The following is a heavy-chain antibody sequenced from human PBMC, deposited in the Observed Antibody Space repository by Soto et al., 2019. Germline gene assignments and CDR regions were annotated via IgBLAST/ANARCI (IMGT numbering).Heavy chain of an antibody. Sequence: PGGSLRLSCAASGFTFSTYGMHWVRQAPGKGLEWVAVISYDGTNKFYADSVKGRFTISRDNSKNTLFLQMKSLRAEDAAVYYCVKEDSDSVPYYPVSPGFDYCGPGTLVTVSS. CDR2: ISYDGTNK. J-gene: IGHJ4*02. CDR3: VKEDSDSVPYYPVSPGFDY. CDR1: GFTFSTYG. D-gene: IGHD3-22*01. V-gene: IGHV3-30*18.